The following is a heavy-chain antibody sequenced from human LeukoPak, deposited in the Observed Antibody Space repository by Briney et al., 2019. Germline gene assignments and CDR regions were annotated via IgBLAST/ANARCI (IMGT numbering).Heavy chain of an antibody. CDR2: IIPILGIA. D-gene: IGHD6-13*01. CDR3: ARVSRCLPSCSSMPQFVP. CDR1: GGTFSSYT. V-gene: IGHV1-69*02. Sequence: PSVKVSCKASGGTFSSYTISWVRQAPGQGREWMGRIIPILGIANYAQKFQGRVTITADKSTSTANMELSSQRSEDTAVYYWARVSRCLPSCSSMPQFVPWGHGTLVTVST. J-gene: IGHJ5*02.